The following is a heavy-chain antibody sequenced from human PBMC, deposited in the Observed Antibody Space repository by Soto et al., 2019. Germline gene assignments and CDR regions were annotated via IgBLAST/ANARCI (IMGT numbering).Heavy chain of an antibody. Sequence: EVQLVASGGDLVQPGGSLRLSCAVSGFSFRNYWMSWVRQAPGKGLEWVANINHDGSEQNFLDSVKGRFTISRDNGKNSLFLQMNSLRAEDTAVYYCARDIGYSSFDYWGQGPLVTVSS. V-gene: IGHV3-7*01. CDR1: GFSFRNYW. J-gene: IGHJ4*02. CDR2: INHDGSEQ. CDR3: ARDIGYSSFDY. D-gene: IGHD2-15*01.